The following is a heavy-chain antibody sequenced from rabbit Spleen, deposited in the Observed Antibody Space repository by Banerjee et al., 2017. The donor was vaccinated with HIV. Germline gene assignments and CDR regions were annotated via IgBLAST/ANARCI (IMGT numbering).Heavy chain of an antibody. V-gene: IGHV1S45*01. D-gene: IGHD1-1*01. Sequence: QEQLEESGGGLVKPEGSLTLTCKASGFSFSSGYDMCWVRQAPGKGLEWIGCLYTGNGKTYYASWAKGRFTISKSSSTTVTLQMTSLTAADTATYFCARDNGSGDYIDVYFDLWGPGTLVTVS. J-gene: IGHJ4*01. CDR2: LYTGNGKT. CDR1: GFSFSSGYD. CDR3: ARDNGSGDYIDVYFDL.